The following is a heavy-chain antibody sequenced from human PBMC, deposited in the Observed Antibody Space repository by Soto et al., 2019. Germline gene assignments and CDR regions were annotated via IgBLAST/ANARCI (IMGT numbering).Heavy chain of an antibody. Sequence: SETLSLSCTVSGGSISSGDYYWSWIRQPPGKGLEWIGYIYYSGSTYYNPSLKSRVTISVDTSKNQFSLKLSSVTAADTAVYYCARVVERNYYDRLDAFDIWGQGTMVTVSS. CDR1: GGSISSGDYY. CDR2: IYYSGST. CDR3: ARVVERNYYDRLDAFDI. V-gene: IGHV4-30-4*01. J-gene: IGHJ3*02. D-gene: IGHD3-22*01.